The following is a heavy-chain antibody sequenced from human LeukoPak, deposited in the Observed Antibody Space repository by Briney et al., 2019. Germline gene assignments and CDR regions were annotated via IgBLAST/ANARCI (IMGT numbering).Heavy chain of an antibody. CDR2: INHRGST. D-gene: IGHD3-16*02. J-gene: IGHJ4*02. CDR1: GGSFSGYY. V-gene: IGHV4-34*01. CDR3: ARAVTYDYVWGSYRRYYFDY. Sequence: SETLSLTCAVYGGSFSGYYWSWIRQPPGKGLEWIGEINHRGSTNYNPSLKSRATISVDTSKNQFSLKLSSVTAADTAVYYCARAVTYDYVWGSYRRYYFDYWGQGTLVTVSS.